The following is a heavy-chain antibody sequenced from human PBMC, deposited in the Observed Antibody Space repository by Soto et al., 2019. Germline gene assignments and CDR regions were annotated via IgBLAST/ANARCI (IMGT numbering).Heavy chain of an antibody. CDR1: GFTFSSYG. D-gene: IGHD1-26*01. Sequence: GGSLRLSCAASGFTFSSYGMHWVRQAPGKGLEWVAVISYDGSNKYYADSVKGRFTISRDNSKNTLYLQMNSLRAEDTAVYYCAKEVGATFRGRLDYWGQGSLVTVSS. CDR2: ISYDGSNK. J-gene: IGHJ4*02. CDR3: AKEVGATFRGRLDY. V-gene: IGHV3-30*18.